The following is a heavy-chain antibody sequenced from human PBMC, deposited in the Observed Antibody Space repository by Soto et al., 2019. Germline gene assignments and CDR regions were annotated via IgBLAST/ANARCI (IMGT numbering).Heavy chain of an antibody. CDR1: GYSCTIYW. V-gene: IGHV5-51*01. Sequence: PGESLKMSGDCSGYSCTIYWIGLVRQMPGKGLECMGFIYPGDSDTTYSPSFQGHVTISADKYSSTAYLQWSSLKASDTAMYYCARVDSSGCSEYWGQGTLVTVSS. D-gene: IGHD6-25*01. J-gene: IGHJ4*02. CDR3: ARVDSSGCSEY. CDR2: IYPGDSDT.